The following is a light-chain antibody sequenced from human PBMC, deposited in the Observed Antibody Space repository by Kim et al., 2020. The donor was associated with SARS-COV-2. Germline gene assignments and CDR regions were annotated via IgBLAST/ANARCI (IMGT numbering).Light chain of an antibody. J-gene: IGKJ4*01. CDR2: GAS. V-gene: IGKV3-15*01. Sequence: EIVMTQSPATLSVSPGERATLSCRASQTVSKNLAWYQQKPGQAPRLLIYGASTRATGIPGRFSGSGSGTEFTLTISSLQSEDFAVYYCQQYNDWPPLTFGGGTKVDIK. CDR3: QQYNDWPPLT. CDR1: QTVSKN.